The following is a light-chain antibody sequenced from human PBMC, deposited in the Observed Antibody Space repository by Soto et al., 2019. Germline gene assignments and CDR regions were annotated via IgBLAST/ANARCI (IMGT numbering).Light chain of an antibody. Sequence: QSVLTQPPSASGSPGQSVTISCTGTSSDVGGYNYVSWYQQHPGEAPKLIIYGVTKRPSGVPDRFSGSKSGNTASLTVSGLQAEDEADYYCSSYAGSNWWVFGTGTKVTVL. CDR1: SSDVGGYNY. J-gene: IGLJ1*01. CDR3: SSYAGSNWWV. V-gene: IGLV2-8*01. CDR2: GVT.